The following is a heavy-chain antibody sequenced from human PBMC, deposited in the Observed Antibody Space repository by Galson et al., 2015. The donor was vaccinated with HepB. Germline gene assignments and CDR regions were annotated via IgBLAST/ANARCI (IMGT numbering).Heavy chain of an antibody. CDR3: ARDDDGRRGSYA. J-gene: IGHJ5*02. CDR2: IAQDESQK. D-gene: IGHD1-26*01. V-gene: IGHV3-7*01. Sequence: SLRLSCAASGFTFSTYWMSWVRQAPGKGLEWVANIAQDESQKYYVDSVKGRFTISRDNAKNSLYLQMNSLRGEDTAVYYCARDDDGRRGSYAWGQGTLVTVSS. CDR1: GFTFSTYW.